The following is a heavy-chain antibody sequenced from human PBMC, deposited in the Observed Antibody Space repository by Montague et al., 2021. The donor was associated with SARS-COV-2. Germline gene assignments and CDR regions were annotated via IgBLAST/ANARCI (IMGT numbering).Heavy chain of an antibody. J-gene: IGHJ6*02. CDR2: INHSGST. CDR1: GGSFSGYY. D-gene: IGHD2-2*01. V-gene: IGHV4-34*01. Sequence: ETLSLTCAVYGGSFSGYYWSWIRQPPGKGLEWIGEINHSGSTNYNPSLKSRVTISVDASKNQFSLKLSSVTAADTAVYYCTREGYQVLWSDYYYYGMDVWGQGTTVTVSS. CDR3: TREGYQVLWSDYYYYGMDV.